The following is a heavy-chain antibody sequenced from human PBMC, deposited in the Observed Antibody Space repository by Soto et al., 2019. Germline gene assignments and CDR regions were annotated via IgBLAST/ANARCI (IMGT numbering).Heavy chain of an antibody. Sequence: EVQLLESGGGLVQPGGSLRLSCAGSGFTFSSYAMTWVRQAPGKGLEWVSTLSDNGGDTYYADSVKGRFTVSRDNPKNTLYLQMHSLRAEDTAVYFCAKDSQSVSVSAARVYGMDVWGQGTTVTVS. CDR1: GFTFSSYA. CDR3: AKDSQSVSVSAARVYGMDV. D-gene: IGHD2-2*01. V-gene: IGHV3-23*01. CDR2: LSDNGGDT. J-gene: IGHJ6*02.